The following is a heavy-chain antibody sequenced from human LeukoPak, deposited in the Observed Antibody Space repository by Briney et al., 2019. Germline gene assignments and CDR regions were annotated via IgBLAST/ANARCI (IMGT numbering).Heavy chain of an antibody. J-gene: IGHJ4*02. V-gene: IGHV3-30*18. CDR1: GFTFSSYG. CDR2: ISYDGSNK. CDR3: AKDLPLGGWVFDY. D-gene: IGHD3-10*01. Sequence: GGSLRLSCAASGFTFSSYGMHWVRQAPGKGLEWVAVISYDGSNKYYADSVKGRFTISRDNSKNTLYLQMNSLRAEDTAVYYCAKDLPLGGWVFDYWGQGTLVTVSS.